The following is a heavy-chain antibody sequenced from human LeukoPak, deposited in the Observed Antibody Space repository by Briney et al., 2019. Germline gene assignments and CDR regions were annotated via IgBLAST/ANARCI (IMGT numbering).Heavy chain of an antibody. Sequence: PGGSLRLSCAASGFTFSSYWMSWVRQAPGKGLEWVANIKQDGSEKYYVDSAKGRFTISRDNSKDTLYLQMNSLRAEDTAVYYCAKGGYSSGWRNYFDYWGQGTLVTVSS. J-gene: IGHJ4*02. D-gene: IGHD6-19*01. CDR3: AKGGYSSGWRNYFDY. CDR2: IKQDGSEK. CDR1: GFTFSSYW. V-gene: IGHV3-7*03.